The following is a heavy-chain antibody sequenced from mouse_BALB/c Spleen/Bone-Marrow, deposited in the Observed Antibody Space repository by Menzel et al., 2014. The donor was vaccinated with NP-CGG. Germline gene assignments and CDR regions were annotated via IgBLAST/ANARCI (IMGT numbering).Heavy chain of an antibody. J-gene: IGHJ4*01. V-gene: IGHV1-74*04. CDR2: IDPSDSET. CDR3: ARGFGMDY. CDR1: GYSFTSYW. Sequence: LVESGPQLVRPGASVKISCKASGYSFTSYWMHWVKQRPGQGLEWIGMIDPSDSETRLNQKFKDKATLTVDKSSSTAYMQLSSPTSEDSAVYYCARGFGMDYWGQGTSVTASS.